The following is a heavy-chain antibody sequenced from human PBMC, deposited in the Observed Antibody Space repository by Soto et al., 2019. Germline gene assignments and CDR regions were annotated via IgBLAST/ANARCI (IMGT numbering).Heavy chain of an antibody. D-gene: IGHD3-3*02. CDR2: AKTRDYGYAT. CDR1: GYTFSDHF. CDR3: ASHILADDAVRERYFDF. J-gene: IGHJ2*01. Sequence: EVQLVESGGGLVQPGGSLRLSCAASGYTFSDHFMDWVRQAPGKGLEWVGCAKTRDYGYATQYAASVKGRFTVSRADSEDSLYLKMNRLKPDDTAVYYCASHILADDAVRERYFDFWGRGTLVTVSS. V-gene: IGHV3-72*01.